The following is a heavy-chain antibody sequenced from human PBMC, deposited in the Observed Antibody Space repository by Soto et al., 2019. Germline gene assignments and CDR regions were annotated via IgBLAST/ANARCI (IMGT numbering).Heavy chain of an antibody. J-gene: IGHJ4*02. CDR2: IDSDGSIT. D-gene: IGHD2-21*02. Sequence: GGSLRLSCAASGFTFNTWMHWVRQAPGEGLVWVSSIDSDGSITGYADSVKGRFTISRDNAKNTLYLQMNSLRAEDTAVYYCATLGLQQAFWGQGTLVTVSS. V-gene: IGHV3-74*01. CDR3: ATLGLQQAF. CDR1: GFTFNTW.